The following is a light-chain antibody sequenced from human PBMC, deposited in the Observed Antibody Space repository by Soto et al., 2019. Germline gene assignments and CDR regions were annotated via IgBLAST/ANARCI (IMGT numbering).Light chain of an antibody. CDR1: QSVSSSY. CDR3: QQYSRSPNT. V-gene: IGKV3-20*01. J-gene: IGKJ2*01. Sequence: EIVLTQSPGTLSLSPGERATLSCRASQSVSSSYLAWYQQKPGQAPRLLIYGASSRPTGIPDRFSGSGSGTDFTLTISRLEPEDFAVYYCQQYSRSPNTFGQGTKLEI. CDR2: GAS.